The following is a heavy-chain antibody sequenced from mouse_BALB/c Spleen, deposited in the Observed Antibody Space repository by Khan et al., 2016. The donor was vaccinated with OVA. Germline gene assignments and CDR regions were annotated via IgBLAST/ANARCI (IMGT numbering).Heavy chain of an antibody. D-gene: IGHD2-14*01. V-gene: IGHV9-3*02. Sequence: QIQLVQSGPELKKPGETVKISCRTSGYTFTKYGMNWVNQAPGEGLKWMGWIDTNTGEPTYAEEFKGRFAFSLENSASSAYLQINNLKDEDTATFFCARSPHYKYDGFAYWGQGTQVTVSA. CDR1: GYTFTKYG. CDR3: ARSPHYKYDGFAY. J-gene: IGHJ3*01. CDR2: IDTNTGEP.